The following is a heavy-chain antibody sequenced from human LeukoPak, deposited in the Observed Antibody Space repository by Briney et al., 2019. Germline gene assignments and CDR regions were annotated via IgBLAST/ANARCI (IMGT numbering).Heavy chain of an antibody. Sequence: GESLKISCAASGFTFSGFYMHWVRQASGKGLEWVGLIRSKPKNYTTLYAASVQGRFTISRDDSKNTAYLQMNSLKAEDTAVYFCTRQDCSGSSCSYVDSWGQGTLVTVSS. CDR1: GFTFSGFY. CDR3: TRQDCSGSSCSYVDS. J-gene: IGHJ4*02. CDR2: IRSKPKNYTT. V-gene: IGHV3-73*01. D-gene: IGHD2-15*01.